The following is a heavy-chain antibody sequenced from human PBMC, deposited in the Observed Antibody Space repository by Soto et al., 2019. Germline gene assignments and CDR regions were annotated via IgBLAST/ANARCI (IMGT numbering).Heavy chain of an antibody. D-gene: IGHD1-26*01. CDR1: GDTFSSYA. CDR2: IIPIFGTA. V-gene: IGHV1-69*01. Sequence: QVQLVQSGAEVKKPGSSVKVSCKASGDTFSSYAISWVRQAPGQGLEWMGGIIPIFGTANYAQKFQGRVTITADESTSTAYMELSRLRSEDTAVYYCARLGSGIYPTLSYYYYGMDVWGQGTTVTVSS. CDR3: ARLGSGIYPTLSYYYYGMDV. J-gene: IGHJ6*02.